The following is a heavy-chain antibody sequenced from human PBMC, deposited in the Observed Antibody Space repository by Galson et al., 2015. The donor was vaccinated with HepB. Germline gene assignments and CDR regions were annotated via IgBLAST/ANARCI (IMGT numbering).Heavy chain of an antibody. CDR3: AKDRGGDIVVVVALDY. J-gene: IGHJ4*02. CDR2: ISYDGSNK. V-gene: IGHV3-30*18. Sequence: SLRLSCAASGFTFSSYGMHWVRQAPGKGLEWVAVISYDGSNKYYADSVKGRFTISRDNSKNTLYLQMNSLRAEDTAVYYCAKDRGGDIVVVVALDYWGQGTLVTVSS. D-gene: IGHD2-15*01. CDR1: GFTFSSYG.